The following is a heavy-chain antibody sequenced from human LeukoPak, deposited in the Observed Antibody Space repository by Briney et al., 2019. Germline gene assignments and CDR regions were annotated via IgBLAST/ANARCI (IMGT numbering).Heavy chain of an antibody. CDR2: IRSKANSYAT. D-gene: IGHD1-26*01. CDR1: GFTFSGSA. V-gene: IGHV3-73*01. Sequence: PGESLRLSCAASGFTFSGSAMHWVRQASGKGLEWVGRIRSKANSYATAYAASVKGRFTISRDDSKNTAYLQMNSLKTEDTAVYYCSGGGTPTDYWGQGTLVTVSS. CDR3: SGGGTPTDY. J-gene: IGHJ4*02.